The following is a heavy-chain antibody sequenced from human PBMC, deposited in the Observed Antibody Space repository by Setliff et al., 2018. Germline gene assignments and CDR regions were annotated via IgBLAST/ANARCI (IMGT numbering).Heavy chain of an antibody. J-gene: IGHJ4*02. CDR2: ISAYNGFI. V-gene: IGHV1-18*01. CDR1: GYPFTNYG. CDR3: ARDRPMVVVADNLALFDY. Sequence: ASVKVSCKASGYPFTNYGITWVRQAPGQGLEWMGWISAYNGFIIYAQMFQGRVIMTTDTSTSTAYMELRSLRSDDTAVYYCARDRPMVVVADNLALFDYWGQGTLVTVSS. D-gene: IGHD2-15*01.